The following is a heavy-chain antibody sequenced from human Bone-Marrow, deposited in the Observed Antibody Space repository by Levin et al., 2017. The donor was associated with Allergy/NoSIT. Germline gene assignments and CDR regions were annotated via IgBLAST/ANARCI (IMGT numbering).Heavy chain of an antibody. CDR1: GGSITSSSYY. CDR3: ARHVGDYYFDTSGVVDY. V-gene: IGHV4-39*01. Sequence: SETLSLTCTVSGGSITSSSYYWGWIRQPPGTGLEWIGSMYYSGSTDYNPSLKSRVTISVDTSKNQFSLKLSSVTAADTAVYYCARHVGDYYFDTSGVVDYWGQGTLVTVSS. D-gene: IGHD3-22*01. J-gene: IGHJ4*02. CDR2: MYYSGST.